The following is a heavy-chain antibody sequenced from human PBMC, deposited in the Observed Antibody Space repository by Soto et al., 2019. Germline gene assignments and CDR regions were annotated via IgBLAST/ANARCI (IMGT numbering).Heavy chain of an antibody. D-gene: IGHD6-13*01. V-gene: IGHV3-33*01. Sequence: QVQLVESGGGVVQPGRSLRLSCAASGFTFRSYGMHWVRQAPGEALEWVAGIWYDGSNKYYADSVKGRFTISRDNSKNTLYLQMNSLRAEDTAVYYWSRDQLYSSSWSHYLGQGALVTVSS. CDR2: IWYDGSNK. CDR1: GFTFRSYG. CDR3: SRDQLYSSSWSHY. J-gene: IGHJ4*02.